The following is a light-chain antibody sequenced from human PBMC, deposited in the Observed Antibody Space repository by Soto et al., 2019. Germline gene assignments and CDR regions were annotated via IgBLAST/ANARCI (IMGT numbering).Light chain of an antibody. CDR1: QSISSW. CDR3: QQYNSYWT. V-gene: IGKV1-5*01. J-gene: IGKJ1*01. Sequence: DIQMTQSPSTLSASVGDRVTITCRASQSISSWLAWYQQKPGKAPKLLIYDASSLESGVPSRFSGSGSGTEFTLTISSLQPAPFATYYCQQYNSYWTFGQGTKVDI. CDR2: DAS.